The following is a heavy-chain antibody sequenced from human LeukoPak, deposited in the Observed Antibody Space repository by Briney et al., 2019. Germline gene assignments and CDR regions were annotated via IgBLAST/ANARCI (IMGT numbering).Heavy chain of an antibody. CDR1: GYTFTGYY. CDR2: INPNSGGT. CDR3: ARGSSGGSPTVH. Sequence: ASVKVSCKASGYTFTGYYMHSVRQAPGQGLEWMGWINPNSGGTNYAQKFQGRVPMTRDTSISTAYMELSRLRSDDTAVYYCARGSSGGSPTVHWGQGTLVTAAS. D-gene: IGHD2-15*01. V-gene: IGHV1-2*02. J-gene: IGHJ4*02.